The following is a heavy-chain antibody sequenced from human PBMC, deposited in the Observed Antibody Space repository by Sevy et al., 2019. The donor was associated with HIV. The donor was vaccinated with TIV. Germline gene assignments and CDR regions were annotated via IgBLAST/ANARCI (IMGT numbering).Heavy chain of an antibody. D-gene: IGHD1-26*01. Sequence: SETLSLTCTVSGGTINNYSWNWIRQPPGKGLEWVGYIYYSGSTNYNPSLKSRATISVDTSKNQFSLRLTSVTAADTAIYYCARGVVAATIALAFWGQGTLVTVSS. J-gene: IGHJ4*02. V-gene: IGHV4-59*01. CDR1: GGTINNYS. CDR3: ARGVVAATIALAF. CDR2: IYYSGST.